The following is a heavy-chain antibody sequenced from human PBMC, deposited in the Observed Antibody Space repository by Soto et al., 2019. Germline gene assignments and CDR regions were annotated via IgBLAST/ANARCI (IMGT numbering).Heavy chain of an antibody. V-gene: IGHV4-34*01. J-gene: IGHJ6*03. CDR3: ARGTSSIAARPNYYYYMDV. CDR2: INHSGST. D-gene: IGHD6-6*01. Sequence: SETLSLTCAVYGGSFSGYYWSLLRQPPGKGLEWIGEINHSGSTNYNPSLKSRVTISVDTSKNQFSLKLSSVTAADTAVYYCARGTSSIAARPNYYYYMDVWGKGTTVTVSS. CDR1: GGSFSGYY.